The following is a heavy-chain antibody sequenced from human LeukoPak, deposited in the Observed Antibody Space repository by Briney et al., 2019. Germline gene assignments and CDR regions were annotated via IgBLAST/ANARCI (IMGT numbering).Heavy chain of an antibody. J-gene: IGHJ4*02. D-gene: IGHD3-3*01. CDR1: GGSFSGYY. V-gene: IGHV4-34*01. CDR3: ARVPPPRTIFGVVTRGPYYFDY. Sequence: PSETLSLTCAVYGGSFSGYYWSWIRQPPGKGLEWIGSIYYSGSTYYNPSLKSRVTISVDTSKNQFSLKLSSVTAADTAVYYCARVPPPRTIFGVVTRGPYYFDYWGQGTLVTVSS. CDR2: IYYSGST.